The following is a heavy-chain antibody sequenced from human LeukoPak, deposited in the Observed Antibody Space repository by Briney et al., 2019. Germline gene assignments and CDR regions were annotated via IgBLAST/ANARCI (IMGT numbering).Heavy chain of an antibody. CDR3: AKISWDGRGTFD. CDR2: IRGSGADK. Sequence: PGGSLRLSCAASGFSFSTYSMSWVRQAPGKGLEWVSSIRGSGADKYYADSVKGRFSISRDNSQDTLSLQMISLRAEDTAVYYCAKISWDGRGTFDWGRGTLVTVSS. D-gene: IGHD1/OR15-1a*01. CDR1: GFSFSTYS. J-gene: IGHJ4*02. V-gene: IGHV3-23*01.